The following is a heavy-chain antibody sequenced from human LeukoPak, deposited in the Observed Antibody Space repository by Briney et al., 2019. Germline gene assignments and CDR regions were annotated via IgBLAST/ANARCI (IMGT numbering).Heavy chain of an antibody. V-gene: IGHV4-39*07. Sequence: SETLSLTCTVSGDSISSSLYYWAWIRQPPGKGLEWIGSIYYTGSTYYNPSLKSRVTISVDTSKKQFSLKLSSVTAADTAVYYCARDNRYFDPGVYYYYGMDVWGQGTTVTVSS. CDR1: GDSISSSLYY. J-gene: IGHJ6*02. D-gene: IGHD2/OR15-2a*01. CDR2: IYYTGST. CDR3: ARDNRYFDPGVYYYYGMDV.